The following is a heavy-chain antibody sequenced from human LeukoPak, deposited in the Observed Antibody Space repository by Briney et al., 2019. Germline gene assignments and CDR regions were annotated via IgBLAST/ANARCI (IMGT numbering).Heavy chain of an antibody. D-gene: IGHD3-22*01. V-gene: IGHV3-30*18. CDR3: AKNRDRGVPTYYYDSSGSSHFDL. J-gene: IGHJ2*01. CDR1: GFTFSSYR. Sequence: PGGSLRLSCAASGFTFSSYRMHWVRQAPGKGLEWVAVISYDGSNKYYADSVKGRFTISRDNSKNTLYLQMNSLRAEDTAVYYCAKNRDRGVPTYYYDSSGSSHFDLWGRGTLVTVSS. CDR2: ISYDGSNK.